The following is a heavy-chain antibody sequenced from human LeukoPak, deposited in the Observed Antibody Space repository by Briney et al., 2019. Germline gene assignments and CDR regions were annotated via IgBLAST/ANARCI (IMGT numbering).Heavy chain of an antibody. Sequence: GGSLRLSCAASGFTFSSYGMHWVRQAPGKGLEWVAVISYDGSNKYYADSVKGRFTISRDNSKNTLYLQMNSLRAEDTAVYYCAKAMLYDSSGYYFDYWGQGTLVTVSS. J-gene: IGHJ4*02. CDR2: ISYDGSNK. CDR3: AKAMLYDSSGYYFDY. D-gene: IGHD3-22*01. V-gene: IGHV3-30*18. CDR1: GFTFSSYG.